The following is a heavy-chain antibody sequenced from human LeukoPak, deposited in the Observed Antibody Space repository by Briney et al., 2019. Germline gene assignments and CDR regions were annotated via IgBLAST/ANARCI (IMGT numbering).Heavy chain of an antibody. CDR3: ARERGSSGCLDY. Sequence: GSSVKLSCKASRGTFSSYAISWVRQPPGQGLEWMGRIIPIFGTTNYAQKFQGRVTITTDESPSTAYMELSSLRSEDTAVYYCARERGSSGCLDYWGQGTLVTVSS. CDR2: IIPIFGTT. V-gene: IGHV1-69*05. J-gene: IGHJ4*02. CDR1: RGTFSSYA. D-gene: IGHD6-19*01.